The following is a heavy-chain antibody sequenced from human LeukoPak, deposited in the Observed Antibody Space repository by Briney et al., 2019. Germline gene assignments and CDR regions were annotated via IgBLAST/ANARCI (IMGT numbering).Heavy chain of an antibody. V-gene: IGHV1-18*01. Sequence: ASVKVSCKASGYTFTSYGISWVRQAPGQGLEWMGWISAYNGNTNYAQKLQGRVTMTTDTSTSTAYMELRSLRSDDTAVYYCARDLYEDYSGSYGYFDYWGQGTLVTVSS. D-gene: IGHD1-26*01. CDR3: ARDLYEDYSGSYGYFDY. CDR2: ISAYNGNT. CDR1: GYTFTSYG. J-gene: IGHJ4*02.